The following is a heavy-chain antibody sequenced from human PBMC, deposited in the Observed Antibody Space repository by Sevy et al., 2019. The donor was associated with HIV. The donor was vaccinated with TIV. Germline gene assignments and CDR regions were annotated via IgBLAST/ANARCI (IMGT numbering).Heavy chain of an antibody. CDR1: GFTFSNYW. D-gene: IGHD2-2*01. J-gene: IGHJ3*01. Sequence: GGSLRFSCAASGFTFSNYWMHWVRQAPGKGLVWVSRIKTDGSSRDSADSVKGRFFISRDNAKNLVYLQMDSLRAEDTAVYYCAREGDTVLVPTAVDAFDFWGQGTMVTVSS. CDR3: AREGDTVLVPTAVDAFDF. V-gene: IGHV3-74*01. CDR2: IKTDGSSR.